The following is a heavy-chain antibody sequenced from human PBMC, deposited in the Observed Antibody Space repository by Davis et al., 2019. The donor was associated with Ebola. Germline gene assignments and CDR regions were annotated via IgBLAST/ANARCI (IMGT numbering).Heavy chain of an antibody. Sequence: ASVKVSCKASGYTFTSYYMHWVRQAPGQGLEWMGIINPSGGSTSYAQKFQGRVTMTRDTSTSTVYMELSSLRSDDTAVYYCARDGDVSFHYYYGMDVWGQGTTVTVSS. CDR2: INPSGGST. CDR1: GYTFTSYY. V-gene: IGHV1-46*01. J-gene: IGHJ6*02. CDR3: ARDGDVSFHYYYGMDV. D-gene: IGHD7-27*01.